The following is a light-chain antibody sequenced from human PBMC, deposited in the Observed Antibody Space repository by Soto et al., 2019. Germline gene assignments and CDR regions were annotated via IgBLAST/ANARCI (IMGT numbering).Light chain of an antibody. CDR3: QQYGSSPWT. V-gene: IGKV3-20*01. CDR1: QRVSSSY. Sequence: VLTQSPDTLSLSPGERATLSCRASQRVSSSYLAWYQQKPGQAPRLLIYGASSRATGIPDRFSGSGSGTDFTLTISRLEPEDFAVYYCQQYGSSPWTFGQGTKVDIK. J-gene: IGKJ1*01. CDR2: GAS.